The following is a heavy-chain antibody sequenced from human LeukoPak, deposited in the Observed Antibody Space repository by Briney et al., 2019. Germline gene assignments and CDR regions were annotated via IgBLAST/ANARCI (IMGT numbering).Heavy chain of an antibody. CDR2: INHSGST. Sequence: SSETLSLTCAVYGGSFSGYYWSWIRQPPGKGLEWIGEINHSGSTNYNPSLKSRVTISVDTSKNQFSLKLSSVTAADTAVYYCARGFWYYDSHDAFDIWGQGTMVTVSS. V-gene: IGHV4-34*01. CDR1: GGSFSGYY. D-gene: IGHD3-22*01. CDR3: ARGFWYYDSHDAFDI. J-gene: IGHJ3*02.